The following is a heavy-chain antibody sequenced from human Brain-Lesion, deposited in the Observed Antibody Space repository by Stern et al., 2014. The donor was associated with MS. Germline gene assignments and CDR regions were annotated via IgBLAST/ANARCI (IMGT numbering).Heavy chain of an antibody. CDR3: ARGSYTSEYYFDS. CDR2: IWPGDSDA. D-gene: IGHD3-22*01. J-gene: IGHJ4*02. Sequence: MQLVQSGAEVKKPGESLKISCQGSGYSFTNYWIGWVRQMPGKGLEWMGIIWPGDSDARYSPSFQGQVTFSADKSISTAYLQWGSLEASDTAMYFCARGSYTSEYYFDSWGQGTLVTVSS. CDR1: GYSFTNYW. V-gene: IGHV5-51*01.